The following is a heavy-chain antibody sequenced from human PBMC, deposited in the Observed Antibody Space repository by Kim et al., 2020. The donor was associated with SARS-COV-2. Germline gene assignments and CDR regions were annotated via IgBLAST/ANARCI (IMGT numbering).Heavy chain of an antibody. V-gene: IGHV6-1*01. CDR3: ARDQMEMAVADHFDY. Sequence: VSVKSRITINPDTSKNQFSLQLNSVTPEDTAVYYCARDQMEMAVADHFDYWGQGTLVTVSS. D-gene: IGHD6-19*01. J-gene: IGHJ4*02.